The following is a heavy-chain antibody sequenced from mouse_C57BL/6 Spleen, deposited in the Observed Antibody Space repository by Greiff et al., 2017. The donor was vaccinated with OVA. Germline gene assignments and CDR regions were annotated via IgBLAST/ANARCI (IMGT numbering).Heavy chain of an antibody. D-gene: IGHD2-1*01. CDR2: INPSNGGT. Sequence: VKLQQPGTELVKPGASVKLSCKASGYTFTSYWMHWVKQRPGQGLEWIGNINPSNGGTNYNEKFKSKATLTVDKSSSTAYMQLSSLTSEDSAVYYCASGIYYGNYLYYFDYWGQGTTLTVSS. V-gene: IGHV1-53*01. J-gene: IGHJ2*01. CDR1: GYTFTSYW. CDR3: ASGIYYGNYLYYFDY.